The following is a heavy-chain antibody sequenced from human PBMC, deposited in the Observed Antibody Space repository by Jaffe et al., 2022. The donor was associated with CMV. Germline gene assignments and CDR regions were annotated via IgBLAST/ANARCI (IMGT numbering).Heavy chain of an antibody. CDR1: GFTFSSYG. J-gene: IGHJ6*02. CDR3: ARDSGPQRGYSYGPYGMDV. D-gene: IGHD5-18*01. CDR2: IWYDGSNK. V-gene: IGHV3-33*01. Sequence: QVQLVESGGGVVQPGRSLRLSCAASGFTFSSYGMHWVRQAPGKGLEWVAVIWYDGSNKYYADSVKGRFTISRDNSKNTLYLQMNSLRAEDTAVYYCARDSGPQRGYSYGPYGMDVWGQGTTVTVSS.